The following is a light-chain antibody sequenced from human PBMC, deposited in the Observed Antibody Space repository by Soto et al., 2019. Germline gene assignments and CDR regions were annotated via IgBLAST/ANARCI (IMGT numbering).Light chain of an antibody. V-gene: IGLV3-21*02. CDR2: DDN. Sequence: SYELTQPPSVSVAPGQTARITCGGNKIGSKSVHWYQQKPGQAPVLVVSDDNDRPSGIPERFSGSNSGNTATLTISRVEAADEADYYCQVWETNSDHWVFGGGTKLTVL. J-gene: IGLJ3*02. CDR3: QVWETNSDHWV. CDR1: KIGSKS.